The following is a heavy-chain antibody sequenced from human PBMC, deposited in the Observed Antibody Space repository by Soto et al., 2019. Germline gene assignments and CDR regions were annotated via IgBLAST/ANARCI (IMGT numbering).Heavy chain of an antibody. V-gene: IGHV4-34*01. CDR1: GGSFSGYY. CDR3: ARVRYAKRITIFGVVIDDYYYGMDV. D-gene: IGHD3-3*01. CDR2: INHSVST. J-gene: IGHJ6*02. Sequence: SATLSLTCAVYGGSFSGYYWSWIRPPPGKGLEWNGEINHSVSTNYNPSLKSRVTISVDTSKNQFSLKLSSVTAADTAVYYCARVRYAKRITIFGVVIDDYYYGMDVWGQGTTVTVSS.